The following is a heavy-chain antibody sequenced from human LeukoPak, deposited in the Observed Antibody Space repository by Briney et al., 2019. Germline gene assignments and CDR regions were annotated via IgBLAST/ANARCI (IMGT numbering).Heavy chain of an antibody. D-gene: IGHD3-22*01. V-gene: IGHV3-48*03. CDR2: ISSGGRTI. Sequence: PGGSLRLSCAASGFSFSDSEMNWVRQAPGKGLEWVSYISSGGRTIYYADSVKGRFTISRDNAKNSLYLQMNSLRAEDTAIYYCARGALINYWGQGTLVTVSS. J-gene: IGHJ4*02. CDR3: ARGALINY. CDR1: GFSFSDSE.